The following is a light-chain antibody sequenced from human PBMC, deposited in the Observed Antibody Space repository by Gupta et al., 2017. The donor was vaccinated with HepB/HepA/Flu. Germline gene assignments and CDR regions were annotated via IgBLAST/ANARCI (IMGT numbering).Light chain of an antibody. CDR1: QNVSSN. CDR3: QQYNDWPLS. V-gene: IGKV3-15*01. CDR2: VAS. Sequence: EIVLTQSPATMSMPPGERSTLSCRASQNVSSNLAWYQQKPGQPPRLLMFVASTMASTVPDRFSGTGSGTDFTLTISSLQDEYFGVYFCQQYNDWPLSFGGGTKVEIK. J-gene: IGKJ4*01.